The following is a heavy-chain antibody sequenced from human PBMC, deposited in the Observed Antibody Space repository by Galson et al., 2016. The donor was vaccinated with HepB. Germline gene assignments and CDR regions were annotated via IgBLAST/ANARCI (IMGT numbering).Heavy chain of an antibody. D-gene: IGHD3-22*01. J-gene: IGHJ4*02. CDR1: GFTFSTYA. Sequence: SLRLSCAASGFTFSTYAMHWVRQAPGKGLEWVALITYNGSNKYYADPVKGRFTISRDNAKNTLYLQMNSLRAEDTAVYYCAREYSSGYYYFDYWGQGTLVTVSS. CDR2: ITYNGSNK. CDR3: AREYSSGYYYFDY. V-gene: IGHV3-30*04.